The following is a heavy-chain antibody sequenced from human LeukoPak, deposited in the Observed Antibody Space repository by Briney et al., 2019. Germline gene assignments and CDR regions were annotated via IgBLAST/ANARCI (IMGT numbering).Heavy chain of an antibody. CDR3: ARGKKERWLQSARFDP. CDR2: MHHSGST. CDR1: GGSFSGFH. V-gene: IGHV4-34*01. D-gene: IGHD5-24*01. J-gene: IGHJ5*02. Sequence: SETLSLTWDVYGGSFSGFHWTSVRQPPGKGLEWIGEMHHSGSTNYNPSLKSRVTISVDTSKNQFSLKLSSVTAADTAVYYCARGKKERWLQSARFDPWGQGTLVTVSS.